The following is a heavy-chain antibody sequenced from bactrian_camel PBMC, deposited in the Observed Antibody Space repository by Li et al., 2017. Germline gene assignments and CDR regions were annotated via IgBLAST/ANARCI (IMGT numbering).Heavy chain of an antibody. Sequence: HVQLVESGGGSVQAGGSLRLSCTASRYTINMKCMGWFRQAPGKAREGVAGIGIRGGNTYYADSAKGRFTISQDNDKINLYLQMNSLKTEDTAVYYCAAGINCTGSSCSCGEPSPDFGYWGQGTQVTVS. J-gene: IGHJ6*01. CDR2: IGIRGGNT. CDR3: AAGINCTGSSCSCGEPSPDFGY. CDR1: RYTINMKC. D-gene: IGHD6*01. V-gene: IGHV3S54*01.